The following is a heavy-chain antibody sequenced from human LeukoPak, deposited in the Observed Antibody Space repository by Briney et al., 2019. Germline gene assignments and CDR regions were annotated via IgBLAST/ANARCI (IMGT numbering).Heavy chain of an antibody. V-gene: IGHV1-2*02. CDR3: LTMIVVVTNS. Sequence: EASVKVSCKASGYTFTDHYIHWVRQAPGQGLEWMGWFNPNSGGADYAQKFQGRVTMTRDTSITTAYMELSSLRSDDTAVYYCLTMIVVVTNSWGQGTLVTVSS. CDR1: GYTFTDHY. J-gene: IGHJ4*02. CDR2: FNPNSGGA. D-gene: IGHD3-22*01.